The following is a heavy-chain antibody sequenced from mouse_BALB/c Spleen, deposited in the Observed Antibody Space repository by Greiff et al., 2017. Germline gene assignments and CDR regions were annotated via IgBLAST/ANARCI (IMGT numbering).Heavy chain of an antibody. CDR2: ISSGSSTI. CDR3: ARSIITTVDFDY. Sequence: EVQRVESGGGLVQPGGSRKLSCAASGFTFSSFGMHWVRQAPEKGLEWVAYISSGSSTIYYADTVKGRFTISRDNPKNTLFLQMTSLRSEDTAMYYCARSIITTVDFDYWGQGTTLTVSS. J-gene: IGHJ2*01. D-gene: IGHD1-1*01. CDR1: GFTFSSFG. V-gene: IGHV5-17*02.